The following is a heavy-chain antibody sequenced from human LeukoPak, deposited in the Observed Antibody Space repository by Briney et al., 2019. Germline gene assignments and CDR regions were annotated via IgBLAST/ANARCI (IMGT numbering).Heavy chain of an antibody. V-gene: IGHV3-7*01. CDR1: GFTFSSYW. J-gene: IGHJ4*02. CDR3: ARVTPILLFDY. CDR2: IKQDGSGK. Sequence: GGSLRLSCAASGFTFSSYWMSWVRQAPGKGLEWVANIKQDGSGKYYVDSVKGRFTISRDNAKNSLYLQMNSLRAEDTAVYYCARVTPILLFDYWGQGTLVTVSS.